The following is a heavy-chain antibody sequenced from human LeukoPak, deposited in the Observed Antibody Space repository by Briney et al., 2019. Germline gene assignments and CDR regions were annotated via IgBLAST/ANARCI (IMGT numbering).Heavy chain of an antibody. Sequence: ASVKVSCKASGYTFTDSYIHWVRQAPGQGLEWIGWINPNGGETIYAQKLQGSVTMTMDTSINTAYMELNRLRSDDTSVYFCARPRGHHPTMAYFDYWGQGTLVTVSS. D-gene: IGHD3-10*01. V-gene: IGHV1-2*02. CDR3: ARPRGHHPTMAYFDY. J-gene: IGHJ4*02. CDR1: GYTFTDSY. CDR2: INPNGGET.